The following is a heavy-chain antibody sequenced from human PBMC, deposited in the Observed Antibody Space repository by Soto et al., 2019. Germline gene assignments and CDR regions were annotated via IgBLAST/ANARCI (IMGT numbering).Heavy chain of an antibody. CDR3: ACPRQDYGDRPYDY. CDR2: IDPSDSYT. J-gene: IGHJ4*02. Sequence: GESLKICCQGSGYTFTTYWITWVRQMPGRGLEWMGRIDPSDSYTNYSPSFQGHVTISADKSTNTAYLEWRSLKASDSAIYYCACPRQDYGDRPYDYWGQGTLVTVSS. CDR1: GYTFTTYW. V-gene: IGHV5-10-1*01. D-gene: IGHD2-21*02.